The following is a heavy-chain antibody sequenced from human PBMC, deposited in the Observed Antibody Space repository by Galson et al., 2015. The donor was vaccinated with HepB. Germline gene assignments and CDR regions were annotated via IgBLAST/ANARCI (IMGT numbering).Heavy chain of an antibody. V-gene: IGHV4-61*01. Sequence: ETLSLTCTVSGGSVSSGSYYWSWIRQPPGKGLEWIGYIYYSGSTNYNPSLKSRVTISVDTSKNQFSLKLSSVTAADTAVYYCARLAMVRDLYLDYWGQGTLVTVSS. D-gene: IGHD3-10*01. CDR1: GGSVSSGSYY. CDR2: IYYSGST. J-gene: IGHJ4*02. CDR3: ARLAMVRDLYLDY.